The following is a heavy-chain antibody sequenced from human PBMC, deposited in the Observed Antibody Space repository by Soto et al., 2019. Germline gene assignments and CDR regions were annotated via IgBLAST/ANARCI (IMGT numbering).Heavy chain of an antibody. V-gene: IGHV4-34*01. CDR2: INHSGST. CDR3: ARGRTGMDV. Sequence: SDTLSLTCALYGLSFSGYYWSWIRQPPGKGLEWIGEINHSGSTNYNPSLKSRVTISVDTSKNQFSLRLSSVTAADTAIYYCARGRTGMDVWGQGTKVTVSS. CDR1: GLSFSGYY. J-gene: IGHJ6*02.